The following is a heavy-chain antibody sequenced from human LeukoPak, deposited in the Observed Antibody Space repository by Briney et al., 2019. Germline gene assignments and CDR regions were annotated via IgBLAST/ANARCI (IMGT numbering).Heavy chain of an antibody. V-gene: IGHV4-34*01. J-gene: IGHJ6*02. CDR2: INHSGST. CDR1: GGSFSGYY. Sequence: SETLSLTCAVYGGSFSGYYWSWIRQPPGKGLEWIGEINHSGSTNYNPSLKSRVTISVDTSKNQFSLTLSSVTAADTAVYYCRWYYYYYGMDVWGQGTTVTVSS. CDR3: RWYYYYYGMDV. D-gene: IGHD4-23*01.